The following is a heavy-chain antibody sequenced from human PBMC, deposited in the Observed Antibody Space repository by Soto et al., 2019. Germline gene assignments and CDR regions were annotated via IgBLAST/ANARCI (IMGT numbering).Heavy chain of an antibody. D-gene: IGHD2-21*02. J-gene: IGHJ6*02. CDR1: GYTFTSYG. CDR2: ISGYNGKT. CDR3: AREGDVPDYYYGMDV. V-gene: IGHV1-18*01. Sequence: QVQLVQSGGEVRKPGASVTVSCKASGYTFTSYGISWVRQAPGQGLEWMGWISGYNGKTNYAQKVQDRVTMTTDTSTSTVYLELRSLRFDDTAVYYCAREGDVPDYYYGMDVWGQGTTVTVS.